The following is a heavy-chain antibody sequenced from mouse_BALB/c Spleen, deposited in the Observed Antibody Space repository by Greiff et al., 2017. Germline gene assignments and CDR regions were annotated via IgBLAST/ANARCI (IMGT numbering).Heavy chain of an antibody. CDR2: INPSSGYT. Sequence: VQLQQSAAELARPGASVKMSCKASGYTFTSYTMHWVKQRPGQGLEWIGYINPSSGYTEYNQKFKDKTTLTADKSSSTAYMQLSSLTSEDSAVYYCARGGVLIWDYWGQGTSVTVSS. J-gene: IGHJ4*01. D-gene: IGHD1-2*01. V-gene: IGHV1-4*02. CDR1: GYTFTSYT. CDR3: ARGGVLIWDY.